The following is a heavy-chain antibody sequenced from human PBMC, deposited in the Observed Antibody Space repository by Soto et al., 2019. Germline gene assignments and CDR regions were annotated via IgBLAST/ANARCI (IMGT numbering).Heavy chain of an antibody. J-gene: IGHJ5*02. CDR1: GGSFSGYY. D-gene: IGHD5-12*01. CDR3: ARNPRIVVTISWFDP. Sequence: QVQLQQWGAGLLKPSETLSLTCAVYGGSFSGYYWSWIRQPPGKGLEWIGEINHSGSTNYNPSLKSRVTISVDTSKNQFSLKLSSVTAADTAVYYCARNPRIVVTISWFDPWGQGTLVTVSS. CDR2: INHSGST. V-gene: IGHV4-34*01.